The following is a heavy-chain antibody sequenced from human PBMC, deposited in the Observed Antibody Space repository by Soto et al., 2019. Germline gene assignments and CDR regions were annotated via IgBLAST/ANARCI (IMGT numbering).Heavy chain of an antibody. Sequence: ASVKVSCTVSGYTLTELSMHWVRQAPGKGLEWMGVFDAEDGAASYAQNFQGRVTMTADTSTDTAYMEVTSLRSADTAVYYCATDLLPGDADGGMTLGPVDYWGQGTMVTVSS. D-gene: IGHD2-21*01. J-gene: IGHJ4*01. CDR3: ATDLLPGDADGGMTLGPVDY. V-gene: IGHV1-24*01. CDR1: GYTLTELS. CDR2: FDAEDGAA.